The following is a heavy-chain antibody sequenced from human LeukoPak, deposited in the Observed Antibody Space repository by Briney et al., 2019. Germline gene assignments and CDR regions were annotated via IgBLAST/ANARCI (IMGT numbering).Heavy chain of an antibody. CDR2: INWNGGST. J-gene: IGHJ5*02. CDR1: GFTFDDYG. CDR3: AREASLYCSGNDCYWAFDR. V-gene: IGHV3-20*04. D-gene: IGHD2-21*02. Sequence: GGSLRLSCAASGFTFDDYGMSWVRQAPGKGLEWVSGINWNGGSTGYADSVKGRFTISRDNAKSSLYLQINSLRAEDTAVYYCAREASLYCSGNDCYWAFDRWGQGTLVTVSS.